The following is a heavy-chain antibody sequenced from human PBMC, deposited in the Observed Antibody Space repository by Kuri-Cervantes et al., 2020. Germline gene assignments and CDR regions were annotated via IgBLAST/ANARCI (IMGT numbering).Heavy chain of an antibody. CDR1: GFTFSSYA. J-gene: IGHJ6*02. CDR3: ARDKEEFGYYYYYGMDV. Sequence: GESLKISCAASGFTFSSYAMHWVRQAPGQGLEWMGIINPSGGGTSYAQKFQGRVTMTRDTSTSTVYMELSSLRSEDTAVYYCARDKEEFGYYYYYGMDVWGQGTTVTVSS. CDR2: INPSGGGT. V-gene: IGHV1-46*01. D-gene: IGHD3-10*01.